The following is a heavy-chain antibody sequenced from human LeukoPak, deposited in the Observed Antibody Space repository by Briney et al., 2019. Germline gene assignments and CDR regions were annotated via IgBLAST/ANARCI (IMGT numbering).Heavy chain of an antibody. V-gene: IGHV3-23*01. CDR2: ISGSGGRT. CDR1: GFTFSSYA. Sequence: GGSLRLSCAASGFTFSSYAMSWVRQAPGKGLEWVSTISGSGGRTYDGDSVKGRFTISRDNSKNTLYLQMSSLRAEGTAVYYCAKDKSYGLDYWGQGTLVTVSS. CDR3: AKDKSYGLDY. J-gene: IGHJ4*02. D-gene: IGHD5-18*01.